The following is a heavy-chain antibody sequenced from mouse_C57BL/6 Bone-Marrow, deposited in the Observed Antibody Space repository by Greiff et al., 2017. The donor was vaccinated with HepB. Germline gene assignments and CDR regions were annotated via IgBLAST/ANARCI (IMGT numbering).Heavy chain of an antibody. J-gene: IGHJ4*01. CDR3: ARYGYDGYAMDY. Sequence: QVHVKQSGAELVRPGTSVKMSCKASGYTFTNYWIGWAKQRPGHGLEWIGDIYPGGGYTNYNEKFKGKATLTADKSSSTAYMQFSSLTSEDSAIYYCARYGYDGYAMDYWGQGTSVTVSS. CDR1: GYTFTNYW. D-gene: IGHD2-2*01. CDR2: IYPGGGYT. V-gene: IGHV1-63*01.